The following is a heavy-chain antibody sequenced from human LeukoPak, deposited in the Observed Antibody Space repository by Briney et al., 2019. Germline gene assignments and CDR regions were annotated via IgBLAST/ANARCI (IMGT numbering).Heavy chain of an antibody. Sequence: GGSLRLSCAASGFTFSTYWMHWVRQAPGKGLVWVSRIKSDGSSTSYADSVKGRFTISRDNAKNTVYLQMNSLRDEDTAVYYCARDRSAAETVGYWGQGTLVTVSS. J-gene: IGHJ4*02. CDR2: IKSDGSST. D-gene: IGHD6-13*01. CDR1: GFTFSTYW. CDR3: ARDRSAAETVGY. V-gene: IGHV3-74*01.